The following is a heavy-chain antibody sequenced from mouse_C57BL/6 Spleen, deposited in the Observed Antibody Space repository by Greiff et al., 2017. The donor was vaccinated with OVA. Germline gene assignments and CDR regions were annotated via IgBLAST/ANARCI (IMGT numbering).Heavy chain of an antibody. CDR3: ARRGEGGAMDY. V-gene: IGHV3-6*01. CDR2: LSYDGSN. Sequence: ESGPGLVKPSQSLSLTCSVTGYSITSGYYWNWIRQFPGNKLEWMGYLSYDGSNNYNPSLKNRISITRDTSKNQFFLKLNSVTTEHTAPYYCARRGEGGAMDYWGQGTSVTVSS. CDR1: GYSITSGYY. J-gene: IGHJ4*01.